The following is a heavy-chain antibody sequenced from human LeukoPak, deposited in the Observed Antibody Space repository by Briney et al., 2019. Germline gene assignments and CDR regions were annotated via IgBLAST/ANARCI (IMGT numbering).Heavy chain of an antibody. CDR1: GFIFSSFA. V-gene: IGHV3-30-3*01. CDR2: ISYEGNNK. Sequence: PGRCLRLSCAASGFIFSSFAMYWVRQAPGKGREWVTLISYEGNNKDYTDSVKGRFTVYRDNSKNTLYLQMDSLRVEDTAVYQCERQYCSAGSCYLDYWGQGTLVTVSS. CDR3: ERQYCSAGSCYLDY. J-gene: IGHJ4*02. D-gene: IGHD2-15*01.